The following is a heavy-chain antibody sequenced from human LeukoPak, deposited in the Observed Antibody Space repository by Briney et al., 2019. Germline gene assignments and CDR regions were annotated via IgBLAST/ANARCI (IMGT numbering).Heavy chain of an antibody. D-gene: IGHD3-16*01. J-gene: IGHJ4*02. CDR1: LDSTTSNF. CDR2: IHRSGSP. CDR3: AREILGGFNLGAY. V-gene: IGHV4-4*02. Sequence: PSETLSLTCTVSLDSTTSNFWSWVRQPPGKGLEWIGEIHRSGSPNYNPSLQSRVTISIDRSRNQIVLELSSVTAADTAVYYCAREILGGFNLGAYWGQGTLVTVSS.